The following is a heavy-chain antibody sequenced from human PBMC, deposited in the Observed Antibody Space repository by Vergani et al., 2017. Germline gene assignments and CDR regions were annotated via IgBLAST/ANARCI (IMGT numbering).Heavy chain of an antibody. CDR1: GFTFSSYG. J-gene: IGHJ4*02. D-gene: IGHD3-10*01. CDR3: AKDIITMVRGVLDY. Sequence: QVQLVESGGGVVQPGRSLRLSCAASGFTFSSYGMHWVRQAPGKGLEWVAVISYDGSNKYYADSVKGRFTISRDNSKNTLYLQMNSLRAEDTAVYYCAKDIITMVRGVLDYWGQGTLVTVSS. V-gene: IGHV3-30*18. CDR2: ISYDGSNK.